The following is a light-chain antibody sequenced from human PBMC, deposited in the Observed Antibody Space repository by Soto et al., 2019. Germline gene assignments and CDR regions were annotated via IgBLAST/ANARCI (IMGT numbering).Light chain of an antibody. CDR1: TGPVTNYHY. V-gene: IGLV7-46*01. CDR2: DTV. J-gene: IGLJ3*02. Sequence: QAVVTQEPELTVSPGGTVTFTCASSTGPVTNYHYPYWFQQKPGQAPRTLIYDTVKKHSLTPTRFSGSLLGVKAALTLSGAQSEDEAEYYCLLAYIDSGTRVFGGGTKVTVL. CDR3: LLAYIDSGTRV.